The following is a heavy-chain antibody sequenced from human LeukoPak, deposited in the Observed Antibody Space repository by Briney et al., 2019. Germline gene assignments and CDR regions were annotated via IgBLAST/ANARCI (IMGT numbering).Heavy chain of an antibody. V-gene: IGHV4-38-2*02. CDR1: GYSISSGYY. J-gene: IGHJ3*02. Sequence: SETLSLTCTVSGYSISSGYYWGWIRQPPGKGLEWIGCIYHSGSTYYNPSLKSRVTISVDTSKNQFSLKLSSVTAADTAVYYCARATSVLSAVATIADAFDIWGQGTMVTVSS. D-gene: IGHD5-12*01. CDR2: IYHSGST. CDR3: ARATSVLSAVATIADAFDI.